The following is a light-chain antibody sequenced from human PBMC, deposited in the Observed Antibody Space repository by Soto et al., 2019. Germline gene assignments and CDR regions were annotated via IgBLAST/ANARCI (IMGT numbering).Light chain of an antibody. CDR3: QQRSNWPPVT. CDR1: QSVSSY. J-gene: IGKJ4*01. CDR2: DAS. V-gene: IGKV3-11*01. Sequence: EIVLTQSPATLSLSPGERATLSCRASQSVSSYLAWYQQKPGQAPRLLIYDASNRATGIPARFSGSGSGTDFTLTISSLEPEDFATYNCQQRSNWPPVTFGGGTKVEIK.